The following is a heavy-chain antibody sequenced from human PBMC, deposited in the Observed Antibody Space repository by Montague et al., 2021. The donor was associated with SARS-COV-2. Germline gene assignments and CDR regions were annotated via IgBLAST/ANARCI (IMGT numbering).Heavy chain of an antibody. CDR3: ARRHIVASNRAFDY. CDR1: GDSISTSY. D-gene: IGHD2-21*01. V-gene: IGHV4-38-2*02. Sequence: SETLSLTCTVSGDSISTSYWAWIRQPPGKGLEWIGTIYHSGTTYYNPSLKRRVTISVDTSNNQFSLKLTSVTAADTAVYYCARRHIVASNRAFDYWGQGTLVTVSS. J-gene: IGHJ4*02. CDR2: IYHSGTT.